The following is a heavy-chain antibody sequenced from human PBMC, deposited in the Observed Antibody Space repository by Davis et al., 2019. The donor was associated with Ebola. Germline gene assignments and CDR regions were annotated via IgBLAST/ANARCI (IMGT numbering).Heavy chain of an antibody. V-gene: IGHV4-34*01. Sequence: SETLSLTCAVYGGSFSGYYWSWIRQPPGKGLEWTGEINHSGSTNYNPSLKSRVTISVDTSKNQFSLKLSSVTAADTAVYYCARGPSIAGFDYWGQGTLVTVSS. CDR3: ARGPSIAGFDY. CDR2: INHSGST. D-gene: IGHD2-21*01. J-gene: IGHJ4*02. CDR1: GGSFSGYY.